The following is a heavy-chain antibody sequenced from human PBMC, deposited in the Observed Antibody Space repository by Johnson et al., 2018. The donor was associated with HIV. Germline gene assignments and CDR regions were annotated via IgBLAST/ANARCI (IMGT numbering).Heavy chain of an antibody. CDR3: TTDLIRRYYGSGLRDAFDI. CDR2: IYNGDSI. J-gene: IGHJ3*02. D-gene: IGHD3-10*01. CDR1: GFTFPNAW. Sequence: ASGFTFPNAWMHWVRQAPGKGLEWVSVIYNGDSIYYADSVKGRFTISRDNSKNTLYLQMSSLRAGDTAVYYCTTDLIRRYYGSGLRDAFDIWGQGTMVTVSS. V-gene: IGHV3-66*02.